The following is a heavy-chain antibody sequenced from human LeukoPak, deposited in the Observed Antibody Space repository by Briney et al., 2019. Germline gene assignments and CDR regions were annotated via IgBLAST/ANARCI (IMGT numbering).Heavy chain of an antibody. J-gene: IGHJ4*02. CDR3: ARAFKWYFDY. CDR1: GGSISSYY. D-gene: IGHD1-26*01. Sequence: SETLSLTCTVSGGSISSYYWSWIRQPPGKGLEWIGYIYYSGSTNYNPSLKSRVTISVDTSKNQFSLKLSSVTAADTAVYYCARAFKWYFDYWGQGTLVTVSS. V-gene: IGHV4-59*01. CDR2: IYYSGST.